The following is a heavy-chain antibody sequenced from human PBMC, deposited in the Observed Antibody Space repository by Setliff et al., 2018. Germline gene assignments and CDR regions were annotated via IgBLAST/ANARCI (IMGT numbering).Heavy chain of an antibody. D-gene: IGHD3-16*01. J-gene: IGHJ3*01. CDR3: ARSDHLVVDGFDV. CDR2: INPKTGGT. CDR1: GYTFSTYG. Sequence: VASVKVSCKDSGYTFSTYGISWVRQAPGQGLEWMGWINPKTGGTNLAQKFQGWVSMTRDTSITTAYMELSRLTSDDMAVYFCARSDHLVVDGFDVWGQGTMVTVSS. V-gene: IGHV1-2*04.